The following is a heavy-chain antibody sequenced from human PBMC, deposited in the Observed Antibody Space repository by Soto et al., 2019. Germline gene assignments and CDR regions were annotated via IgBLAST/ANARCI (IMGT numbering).Heavy chain of an antibody. V-gene: IGHV1-69*01. CDR3: ASCSGWYDLPNWFDP. CDR1: GGTFSSYA. Sequence: QVQLVQSGAEVKKPGSSVKVSCKASGGTFSSYAISWVRQAPGHGLEWMGGIIPIFGTANYAQKFQGRVTITADESRCTAYMELSSLRSEDTAVYYCASCSGWYDLPNWFDPWGQGTLVTVSS. CDR2: IIPIFGTA. D-gene: IGHD6-19*01. J-gene: IGHJ5*02.